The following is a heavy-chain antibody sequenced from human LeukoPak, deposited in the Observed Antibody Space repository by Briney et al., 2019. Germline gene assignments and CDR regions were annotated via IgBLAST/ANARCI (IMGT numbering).Heavy chain of an antibody. D-gene: IGHD1-26*01. J-gene: IGHJ4*02. CDR1: GFTFSSYS. CDR3: AKDLQWELWAYYFDY. Sequence: GGSLRLSCAASGFTFSSYSMNWVRQAPGKGLEWVSSISSSSGYIYYADSVKGRFTISRDNAKNSLYLQMNSLRAEDTAVYYCAKDLQWELWAYYFDYWGQGILVTVSS. CDR2: ISSSSGYI. V-gene: IGHV3-21*01.